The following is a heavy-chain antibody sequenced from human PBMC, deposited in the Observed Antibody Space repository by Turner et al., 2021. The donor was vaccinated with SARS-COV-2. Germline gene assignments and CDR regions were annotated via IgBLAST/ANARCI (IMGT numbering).Heavy chain of an antibody. CDR1: GYTVPGYY. CDR3: ARGGLYYYDSSAYYGDAFDI. V-gene: IGHV1-2*02. Sequence: VQLVQSGAEVKKPGDSVKVSCKASGYTVPGYYMHWVRQAPGQGLEWMGWINPNSGGTNYAQKFQGRVTMTRDTSISTAYMGLSRLRSDDTAVYYCARGGLYYYDSSAYYGDAFDIWGQGTLVTVSS. CDR2: INPNSGGT. D-gene: IGHD3-22*01. J-gene: IGHJ3*02.